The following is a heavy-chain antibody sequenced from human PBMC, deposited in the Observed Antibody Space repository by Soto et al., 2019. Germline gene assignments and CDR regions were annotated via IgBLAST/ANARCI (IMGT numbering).Heavy chain of an antibody. Sequence: QVQLQESGPGLVKPSETLSLTCTVSGGSISSYYWSWIRQPPGKGLEWIGYIYYSGSTNYNPSLKIRVTISVDTSKNQFSLKLSSVTAADTAVYYCATGGAYEYGMDVWGQGTTVTVSS. CDR3: ATGGAYEYGMDV. V-gene: IGHV4-59*01. CDR1: GGSISSYY. J-gene: IGHJ6*02. CDR2: IYYSGST. D-gene: IGHD3-22*01.